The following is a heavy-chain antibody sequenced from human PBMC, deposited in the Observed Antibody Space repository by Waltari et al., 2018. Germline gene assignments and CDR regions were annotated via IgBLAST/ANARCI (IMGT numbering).Heavy chain of an antibody. CDR3: ARVAAAGPYYFDY. CDR2: SYTSGST. D-gene: IGHD6-13*01. J-gene: IGHJ4*02. Sequence: QVQLQESGPGLVKPSETLSLTCTVSGGSISSYYWSWYRQPAGKGLEWIGRSYTSGSTNYNPSLKSRVTMSVDTSKNQFSLKLSSVTAADTAVYYCARVAAAGPYYFDYWGQGTLVTVSS. V-gene: IGHV4-4*07. CDR1: GGSISSYY.